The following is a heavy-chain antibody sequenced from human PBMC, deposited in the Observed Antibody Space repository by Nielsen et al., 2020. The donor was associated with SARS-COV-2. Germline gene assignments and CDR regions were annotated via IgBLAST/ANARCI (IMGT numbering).Heavy chain of an antibody. CDR2: ISWNSGSI. CDR1: GFTFDDYA. Sequence: SLKISCAASGFTFDDYAMHRVRQAPGKGLEWVSGISWNSGSIGYADSVKGRFTISRDNAKNSLYLQMNSLRAEDTALYYCAKVLDGLFDYWGQGTLVTVSS. CDR3: AKVLDGLFDY. J-gene: IGHJ4*02. V-gene: IGHV3-9*01. D-gene: IGHD3/OR15-3a*01.